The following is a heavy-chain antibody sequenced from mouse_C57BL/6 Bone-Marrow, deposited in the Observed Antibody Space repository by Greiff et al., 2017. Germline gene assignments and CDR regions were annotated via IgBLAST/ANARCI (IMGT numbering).Heavy chain of an antibody. CDR1: GYAFSSSW. CDR2: IYPGDGDT. CDR3: ARWDGGAMDY. J-gene: IGHJ4*01. Sequence: VQVVESGPELVKPGASVKISCKASGYAFSSSWMNWVKQRPGQGLEWIGRIYPGDGDTNYNGKFKGKATLTADTSSSTAYMQLSSLTSEDSAVYFCARWDGGAMDYWGQGTSVTVSS. D-gene: IGHD4-1*01. V-gene: IGHV1-82*01.